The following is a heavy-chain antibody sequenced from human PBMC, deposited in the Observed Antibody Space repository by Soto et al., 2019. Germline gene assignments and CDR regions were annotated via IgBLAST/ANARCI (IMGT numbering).Heavy chain of an antibody. J-gene: IGHJ5*02. D-gene: IGHD5-18*01. CDR3: AMVDTAMLRWFDP. CDR1: GGSISSGGYY. Sequence: QVQLQESGPGLVKPSQTLSLTCTVSGGSISSGGYYWSWIRQHPVKGLEWIGYIYYSGSTYYNPSLKRRVTISVDTSKNQFSLKLSSVTAADTAVYYCAMVDTAMLRWFDPWGQGTLVTVSS. CDR2: IYYSGST. V-gene: IGHV4-31*03.